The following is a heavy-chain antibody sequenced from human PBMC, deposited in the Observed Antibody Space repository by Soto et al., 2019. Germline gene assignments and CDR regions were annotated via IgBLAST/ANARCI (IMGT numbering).Heavy chain of an antibody. CDR3: ARMGKVRGVIRGYYYGMDV. J-gene: IGHJ6*02. V-gene: IGHV1-18*01. CDR1: GYTFTSYG. D-gene: IGHD3-10*01. CDR2: ISAYNGNT. Sequence: QVQLVQSGAEVKKPGASVKVSCKASGYTFTSYGISWVRQAPGQGLEWMGWISAYNGNTNYAQKLQGRVSMTTGTSTSTAYMELRSLRSDDTAVYYCARMGKVRGVIRGYYYGMDVWGQGTTVTVSS.